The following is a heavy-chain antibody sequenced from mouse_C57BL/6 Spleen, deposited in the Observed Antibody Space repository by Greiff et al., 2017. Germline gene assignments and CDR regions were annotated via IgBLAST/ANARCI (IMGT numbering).Heavy chain of an antibody. J-gene: IGHJ2*01. CDR1: GFTFSDYY. CDR2: INYDGSST. D-gene: IGHD3-3*01. V-gene: IGHV5-16*01. CDR3: ARDRAVGDFDY. Sequence: EVKLMESEGGLVQPGSSMKLSCTASGFTFSDYYMAWVRQVPEKGLEWVANINYDGSSTYYLDSLKSRFIISRDNAKNILYLQMSSLKSEDTATYYCARDRAVGDFDYWGQGTTLTVSS.